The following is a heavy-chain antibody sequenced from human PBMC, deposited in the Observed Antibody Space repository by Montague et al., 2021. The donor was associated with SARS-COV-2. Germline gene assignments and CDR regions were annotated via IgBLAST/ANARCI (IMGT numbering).Heavy chain of an antibody. V-gene: IGHV4-61*02. CDR3: ARDIAVAGLFDY. Sequence: TLSLTCTVSGGSISSGSYYWSWIRQPAGKGLEWIGRMSINGSTNYNPSLKSRVTISVDTSKNQFSLKLSSVTAADTAVYYCARDIAVAGLFDYWGQGTLVTVSA. CDR1: GGSISSGSYY. CDR2: MSINGST. D-gene: IGHD6-19*01. J-gene: IGHJ4*02.